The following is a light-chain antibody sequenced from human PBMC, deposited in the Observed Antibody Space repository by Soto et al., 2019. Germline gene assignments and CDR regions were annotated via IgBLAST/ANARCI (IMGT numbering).Light chain of an antibody. J-gene: IGKJ5*01. V-gene: IGKV1-12*01. CDR1: QSFSRH. CDR3: QQANSSPLT. CDR2: AAS. Sequence: DIQMTQSPSSVSASVGDTVTITCRASQSFSRHLDWYQQKPGKAPKLLIYAASNLQSGVPSRFSGSGSGADFTLTISSLQPEDFATYYCQQANSSPLTFGQGTRLEIK.